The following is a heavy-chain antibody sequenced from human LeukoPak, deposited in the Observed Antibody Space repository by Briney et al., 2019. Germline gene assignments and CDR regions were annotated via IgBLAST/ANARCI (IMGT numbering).Heavy chain of an antibody. V-gene: IGHV3-21*01. D-gene: IGHD3-22*01. CDR2: ISSSSSYI. J-gene: IGHJ5*02. Sequence: PGGSLRLSCAASGFTFSSYSMNWVRQAPGKGLEWVSSISSSSSYIYYADSVKGRFTISRDNAKNSLYLQMNSLRAEDTAVYYCARDPYYDSSGYGALNWFDPWGQGTLVTVSS. CDR3: ARDPYYDSSGYGALNWFDP. CDR1: GFTFSSYS.